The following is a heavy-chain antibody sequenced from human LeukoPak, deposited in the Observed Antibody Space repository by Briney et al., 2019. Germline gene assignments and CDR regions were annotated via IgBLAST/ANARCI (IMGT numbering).Heavy chain of an antibody. Sequence: SETLSLTCAVYGGSFSGYYWSWIRQPPGKGLEWIGEINHSGSTNYNPSLKSRVTISVDTSKNQFSLKLSSVTAADTAVYYCARGRIAARSGRSYYYYGMDVWGQGTTVTVSS. V-gene: IGHV4-34*01. CDR2: INHSGST. D-gene: IGHD6-6*01. J-gene: IGHJ6*02. CDR3: ARGRIAARSGRSYYYYGMDV. CDR1: GGSFSGYY.